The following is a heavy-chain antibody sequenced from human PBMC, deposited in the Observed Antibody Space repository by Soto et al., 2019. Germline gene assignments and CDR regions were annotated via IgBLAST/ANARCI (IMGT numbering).Heavy chain of an antibody. V-gene: IGHV4-59*01. CDR3: ARVRCSGGSCYDAFDI. J-gene: IGHJ3*02. Sequence: SETLSLTCTVSGCSISSYYWSWIRQPPGKGLEWIGYIYYSGSTNYNPSLKSRVTISVDTSKNQFSLKLSSVTAADTAVYYCARVRCSGGSCYDAFDIWGQGTMVTVSS. CDR1: GCSISSYY. D-gene: IGHD2-15*01. CDR2: IYYSGST.